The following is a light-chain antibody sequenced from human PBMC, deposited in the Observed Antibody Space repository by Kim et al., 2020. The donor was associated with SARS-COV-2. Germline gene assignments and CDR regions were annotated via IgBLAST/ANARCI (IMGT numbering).Light chain of an antibody. CDR3: QQYHDWPPT. V-gene: IGKV3-15*01. Sequence: VSPGESAPLSCRASQNINSHLAWYQQKPGQAPRLLIYESSTRATALPARFSGSESGTEFTLTISSLQSEDFAVYYCQQYHDWPPTFGQGTKVDIK. CDR1: QNINSH. CDR2: ESS. J-gene: IGKJ1*01.